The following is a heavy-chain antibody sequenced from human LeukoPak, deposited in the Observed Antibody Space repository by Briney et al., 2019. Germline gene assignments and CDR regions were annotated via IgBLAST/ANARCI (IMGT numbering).Heavy chain of an antibody. J-gene: IGHJ5*02. CDR2: MYYSGST. CDR3: AREPGDYSGGWFDP. CDR1: GGSISSYY. D-gene: IGHD4-17*01. Sequence: PSETLSLTCTVSGGSISSYYWSWIRQPPGRGLEWIGYMYYSGSTNYNPSLKSRVTISVDTSKNQFSLKLSSVTAADTAVYYCAREPGDYSGGWFDPWGQGTLVTVSS. V-gene: IGHV4-59*01.